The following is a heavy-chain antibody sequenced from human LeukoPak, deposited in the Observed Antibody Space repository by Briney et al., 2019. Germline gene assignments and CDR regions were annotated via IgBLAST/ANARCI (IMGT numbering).Heavy chain of an antibody. V-gene: IGHV4-59*01. CDR3: ARGERQQLVPYYFDY. CDR2: IYYSGST. CDR1: GDSFSTYY. D-gene: IGHD6-13*01. Sequence: SETLSLTCTVSGDSFSTYYWSWIRQPPGKGLEWIGYIYYSGSTDYNPSLGSRVDMSVDTSKKQFSLKLSSVTAADTAVYYCARGERQQLVPYYFDYWGQGTLVTVSS. J-gene: IGHJ4*02.